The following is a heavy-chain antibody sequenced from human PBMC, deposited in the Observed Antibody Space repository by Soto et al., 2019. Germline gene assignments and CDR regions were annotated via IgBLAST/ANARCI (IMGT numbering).Heavy chain of an antibody. CDR1: GYTLTELS. CDR3: AIMTSIVVRAAVQNFYYYGMDV. J-gene: IGHJ6*02. CDR2: FDPEDGET. D-gene: IGHD2-2*01. V-gene: IGHV1-24*01. Sequence: ASVKVSCKVSGYTLTELSMHWVRQAPGKGLEWMGGFDPEDGETIYAQKFQGRVTMTEDTSTDTAYMELSSLRSEDTAVYYCAIMTSIVVRAAVQNFYYYGMDVWGQGTTVTVSS.